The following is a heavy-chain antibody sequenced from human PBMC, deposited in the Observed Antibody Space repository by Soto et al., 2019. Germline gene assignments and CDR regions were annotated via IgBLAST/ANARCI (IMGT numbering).Heavy chain of an antibody. D-gene: IGHD3-9*01. CDR2: ISWNSGSR. V-gene: IGHV3-9*01. J-gene: IGHJ1*01. Sequence: GGSLRLSCAASGFTFDDEAMHWVRQAPGKGLEWGSGISWNSGSRGYADSVKGRFTISRDNAKNSLYLQMNSLRAEDTAFSYCATDIGADDISVPLVFWGQGPLVTVSP. CDR3: ATDIGADDISVPLVF. CDR1: GFTFDDEA.